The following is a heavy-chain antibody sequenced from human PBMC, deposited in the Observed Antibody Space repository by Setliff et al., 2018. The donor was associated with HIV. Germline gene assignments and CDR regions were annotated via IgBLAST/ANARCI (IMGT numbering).Heavy chain of an antibody. Sequence: SETLSLTCAVYGGSFGAYYWTWIRQPPGKGLEWNGEINRSGNTKYNPSLKSRVTISIDTSKNQFSLKLSSVTAADTAVYYCARHWRGSGWSNWFDPWGQGTLVTVSS. D-gene: IGHD6-19*01. V-gene: IGHV4-34*01. CDR2: INRSGNT. J-gene: IGHJ5*02. CDR3: ARHWRGSGWSNWFDP. CDR1: GGSFGAYY.